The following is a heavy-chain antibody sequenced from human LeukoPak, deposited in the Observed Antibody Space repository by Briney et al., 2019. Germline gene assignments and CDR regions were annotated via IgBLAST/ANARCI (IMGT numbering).Heavy chain of an antibody. J-gene: IGHJ5*02. CDR1: GYTFTGYY. Sequence: ASVKVSCKASGYTFTGYYMHWVRQAPGQGLEWMGWIDPNSGGTNYAQKFQGRVTMTRDTSISTAYMELSRLRSDDTAVYYCASDRPFPSLAEASNWFDPWGQGTLVTVSS. CDR3: ASDRPFPSLAEASNWFDP. CDR2: IDPNSGGT. V-gene: IGHV1-2*02. D-gene: IGHD1-14*01.